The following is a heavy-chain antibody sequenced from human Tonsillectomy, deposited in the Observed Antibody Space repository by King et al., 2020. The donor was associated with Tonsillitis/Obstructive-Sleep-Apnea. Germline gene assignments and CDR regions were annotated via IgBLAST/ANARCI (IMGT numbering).Heavy chain of an antibody. CDR1: GFTFSSYG. D-gene: IGHD3-3*01. CDR2: IWYDGSNK. V-gene: IGHV3-33*01. J-gene: IGHJ3*02. CDR3: ARVRLGNDFWSSYSHHHAFDI. Sequence: VQLVESGGGVVQPGRSLRLSCAASGFTFSSYGMHWVRQAPGKGLEWVAVIWYDGSNKYYADSVKGRFTISRDNSKNTLYLQMNSLRAEDTDVYYCARVRLGNDFWSSYSHHHAFDIWGQGTMVTVSS.